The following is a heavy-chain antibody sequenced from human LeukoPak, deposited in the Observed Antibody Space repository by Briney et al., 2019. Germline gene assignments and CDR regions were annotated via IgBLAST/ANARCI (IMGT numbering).Heavy chain of an antibody. D-gene: IGHD6-19*01. J-gene: IGHJ6*03. CDR2: INHSGST. CDR1: GGSFNGYY. CDR3: ARGRGSGWHYYYYMDV. V-gene: IGHV4-34*01. Sequence: KASETLSLTCSLYGGSFNGYYWSWIHQPPGKGLEWIGEINHSGSTNYNPSLKSRVTISVDTSKNQFSLKLSSVTAADTAVYYCARGRGSGWHYYYYMDVWGKGTTVTVSS.